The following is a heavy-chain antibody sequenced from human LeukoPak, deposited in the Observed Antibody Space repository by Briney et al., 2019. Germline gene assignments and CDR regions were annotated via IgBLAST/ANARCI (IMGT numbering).Heavy chain of an antibody. CDR3: ARDRFAFDI. J-gene: IGHJ3*02. V-gene: IGHV4-61*02. Sequence: SETLSLTCTASGGSISSGSYYWSWIRQPAGKGLEWIGRIYTSGSTNYNPSLKSRVTISVDTSKNQFSLKLSSVTAADTAVYYCARDRFAFDIWGQGTMVTVSS. CDR2: IYTSGST. CDR1: GGSISSGSYY.